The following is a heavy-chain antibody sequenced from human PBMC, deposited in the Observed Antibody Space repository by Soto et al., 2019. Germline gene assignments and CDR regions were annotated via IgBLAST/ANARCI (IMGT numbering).Heavy chain of an antibody. CDR1: GFTFSDYY. Sequence: GGSLRLSCAASGFTFSDYYMSWIRQAPGKGLEWVSYISSSSSYTNYADSVKGRFTISRDNAKNSLYLQMNSLRAEDTAVYYCARDPSIAAAGTPFPFDPWGQGTPVPVSS. J-gene: IGHJ5*02. D-gene: IGHD6-13*01. CDR2: ISSSSSYT. V-gene: IGHV3-11*06. CDR3: ARDPSIAAAGTPFPFDP.